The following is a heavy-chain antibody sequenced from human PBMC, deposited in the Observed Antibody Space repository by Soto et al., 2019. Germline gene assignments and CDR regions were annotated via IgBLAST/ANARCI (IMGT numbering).Heavy chain of an antibody. CDR3: AKDPRMGVVVVAATLDY. V-gene: IGHV3-23*01. CDR1: GFTFSSYA. CDR2: ISGSGGST. D-gene: IGHD2-15*01. J-gene: IGHJ4*02. Sequence: GGSLRLSCAASGFTFSSYAMSWVRQAPGKGLEWVSAISGSGGSTYYADSVKGRFTISRDNSKNTLYLQMNSLRAEDTAVYYCAKDPRMGVVVVAATLDYWGQGTLVTVSS.